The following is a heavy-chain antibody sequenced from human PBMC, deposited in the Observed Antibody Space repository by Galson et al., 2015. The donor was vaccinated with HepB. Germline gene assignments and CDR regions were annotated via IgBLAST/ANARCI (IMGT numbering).Heavy chain of an antibody. Sequence: LRLSCAASGFTFSSYAMSWVRQAPGKGLEWVSAISGSGGSTYYADSVKGRFTISRDNSKNTLFLQMNSLRAEDTAVYYCAKDRGGRRRPLGDYSSYYYYGMDVWGQGTTVTVAS. CDR2: ISGSGGST. CDR3: AKDRGGRRRPLGDYSSYYYYGMDV. D-gene: IGHD4-17*01. CDR1: GFTFSSYA. J-gene: IGHJ6*02. V-gene: IGHV3-23*01.